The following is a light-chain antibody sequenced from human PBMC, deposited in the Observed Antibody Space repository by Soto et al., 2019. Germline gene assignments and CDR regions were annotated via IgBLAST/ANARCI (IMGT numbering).Light chain of an antibody. Sequence: EIVLTQSPGTLSLSPGERATLSCRASQSVSSSYLAWYQQKPGQAPRLLIYGASSRATGIPDRSSGSGSGTDFTLTISRLEPEDFAVYYCQQYGSSVITFGQGTRLEIK. J-gene: IGKJ5*01. CDR3: QQYGSSVIT. V-gene: IGKV3-20*01. CDR1: QSVSSSY. CDR2: GAS.